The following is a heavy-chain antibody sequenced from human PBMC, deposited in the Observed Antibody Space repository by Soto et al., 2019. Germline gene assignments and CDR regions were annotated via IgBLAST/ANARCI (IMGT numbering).Heavy chain of an antibody. CDR3: ARPGYSRYDYYGMDV. V-gene: IGHV3-21*01. J-gene: IGHJ6*02. CDR1: GFTFSSYS. D-gene: IGHD5-12*01. Sequence: EVQLVESGGGLVKPGGSLRLSCAASGFTFSSYSMNWVRQAPGKGLEWVSSISSSSSYIYYADSVKGRFTISRDNAKNSLYLQMNSLRAEDTAVYYCARPGYSRYDYYGMDVWGQGTTVTVSS. CDR2: ISSSSSYI.